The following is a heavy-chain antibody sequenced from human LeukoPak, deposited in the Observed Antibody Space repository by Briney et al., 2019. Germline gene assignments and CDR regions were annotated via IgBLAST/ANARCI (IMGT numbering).Heavy chain of an antibody. Sequence: ASVKVSCKASGYTFTGYYIHWVRQATGQGLEWMGWMNPNSGNTGYAQKFQGRVTMTRNTSISTAYMELSSLRSEDTAAYYCARGYYYDSSDYRYWGQGTLVTVSS. J-gene: IGHJ4*02. CDR2: MNPNSGNT. V-gene: IGHV1-8*02. CDR3: ARGYYYDSSDYRY. D-gene: IGHD3-22*01. CDR1: GYTFTGYY.